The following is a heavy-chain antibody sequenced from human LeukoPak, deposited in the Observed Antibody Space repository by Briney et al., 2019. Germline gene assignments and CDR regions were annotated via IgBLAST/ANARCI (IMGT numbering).Heavy chain of an antibody. CDR1: GGTFSSYA. J-gene: IGHJ4*02. CDR2: IIPILGIA. V-gene: IGHV1-69*04. D-gene: IGHD3-22*01. CDR3: AGDVGYYYDSSGPIFDY. Sequence: ASVKVSCKASGGTFSSYAISWVRQAPGQGLEWMGRIIPILGIANYAQKFQGRVTITADKSTSTAYMELSSLRSEDTAVYYCAGDVGYYYDSSGPIFDYWGQGTLVTVSS.